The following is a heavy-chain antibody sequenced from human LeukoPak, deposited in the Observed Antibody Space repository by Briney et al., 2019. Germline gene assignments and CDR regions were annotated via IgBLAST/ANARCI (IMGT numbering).Heavy chain of an antibody. Sequence: GGPLRLSCVASGITFSSYAMSWVRQAPGKGLEWVSTISDSGGSTYYADSVKGRFTISRNNSGSALYLQMNSLRVEDTAVYYCAKRIGDYWGQGTLVTVSS. CDR3: AKRIGDY. CDR2: ISDSGGST. V-gene: IGHV3-23*01. CDR1: GITFSSYA. J-gene: IGHJ4*02. D-gene: IGHD2-15*01.